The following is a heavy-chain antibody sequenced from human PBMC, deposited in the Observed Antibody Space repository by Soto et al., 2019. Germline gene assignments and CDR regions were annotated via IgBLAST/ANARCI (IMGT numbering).Heavy chain of an antibody. V-gene: IGHV3-23*01. D-gene: IGHD6-19*01. CDR2: ISGSDGST. CDR1: GFTFSSYA. CDR3: AKGAVAGNLYFDY. Sequence: GSLRLSCAASGFTFSSYAMSWVRQAPGKGLEWVSGISGSDGSTYYADSVKGRFTISRDISKNTLDLQMNSLRADDTALYYCAKGAVAGNLYFDYWGQGTLVTVSS. J-gene: IGHJ4*02.